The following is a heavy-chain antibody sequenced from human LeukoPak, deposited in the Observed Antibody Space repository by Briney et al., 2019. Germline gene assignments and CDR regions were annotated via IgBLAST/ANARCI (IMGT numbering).Heavy chain of an antibody. CDR3: ARFRTWGDKAFDY. V-gene: IGHV3-48*01. D-gene: IGHD2-21*02. CDR1: GVAFNAFG. CDR2: IGTTSGAI. Sequence: PGGALRLSCGASGVAFNAFGMNWVRHAPGKGLEWVSHIGTTSGAIYYADSAKGRFTISRDSAKNSLYLQMNSLRAEDTAVYYCARFRTWGDKAFDYWGQGTLVTVSS. J-gene: IGHJ4*02.